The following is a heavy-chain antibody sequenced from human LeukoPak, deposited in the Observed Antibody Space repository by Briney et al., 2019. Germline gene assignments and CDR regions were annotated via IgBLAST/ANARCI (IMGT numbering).Heavy chain of an antibody. CDR1: GFTFSSYA. V-gene: IGHV3-30*14. CDR2: ISYDGSNK. CDR3: ARRAGAYSHPYDY. Sequence: GRSLRLSCAASGFTFSSYAMHWVRQAPGKGLEWVAVISYDGSNKYYADSVKGRFTISRDNSKNTLYLQMNSLRAEDTAVYYRARRAGAYSHPYDYWGQGTLVTVSS. D-gene: IGHD4/OR15-4a*01. J-gene: IGHJ4*02.